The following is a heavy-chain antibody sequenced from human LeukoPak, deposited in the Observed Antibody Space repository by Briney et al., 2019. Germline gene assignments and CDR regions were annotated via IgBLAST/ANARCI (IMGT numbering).Heavy chain of an antibody. J-gene: IGHJ6*02. Sequence: ASVKVSCKASGYTFTSYGISWVRQAPGQGLEWMGWISAYNGNTNYAQKLQGRVTMTTDTSTSTAYMELRSLRSDGTAVYYCARDRAIVGATFYYYGMDVWGQGTTVTVSS. CDR1: GYTFTSYG. CDR2: ISAYNGNT. D-gene: IGHD1-26*01. V-gene: IGHV1-18*01. CDR3: ARDRAIVGATFYYYGMDV.